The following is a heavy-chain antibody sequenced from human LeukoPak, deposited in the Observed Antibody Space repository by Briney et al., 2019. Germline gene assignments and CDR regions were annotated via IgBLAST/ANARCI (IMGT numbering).Heavy chain of an antibody. V-gene: IGHV3-7*03. J-gene: IGHJ5*02. CDR3: ASLGSGSYRFDP. D-gene: IGHD3-10*01. CDR1: GFTFSSYW. Sequence: GGSLRLSCAASGFTFSSYWMSWVRQAAGKGLEWVANIKQDGSEKCYVDSVKGRFTISRDNAKNSLYLQMNSLRAEDTAVYYCASLGSGSYRFDPWGQGTLVTVSS. CDR2: IKQDGSEK.